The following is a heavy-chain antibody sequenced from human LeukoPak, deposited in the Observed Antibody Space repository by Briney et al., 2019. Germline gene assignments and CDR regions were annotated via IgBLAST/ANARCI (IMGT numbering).Heavy chain of an antibody. J-gene: IGHJ4*02. CDR1: VGSISGRY. V-gene: IGHV4-59*08. Sequence: SETLSLTCAVSVGSISGRYWSWIRQPPGKGLEWNANWRYDRSPNHTPPLQSQAPVPLDSAKNQLSFRLTSGAAADAAVYYCVVTQKWLAFDYGGQGILVSVPS. CDR2: WRYDRSP. CDR3: VVTQKWLAFDY. D-gene: IGHD2-21*02.